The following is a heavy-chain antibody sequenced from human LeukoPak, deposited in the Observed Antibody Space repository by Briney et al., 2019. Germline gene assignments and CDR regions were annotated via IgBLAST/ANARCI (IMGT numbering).Heavy chain of an antibody. V-gene: IGHV4-39*02. CDR1: GGSISSTSYY. CDR3: ARDGIEAIDS. CDR2: IYYRGST. J-gene: IGHJ4*02. Sequence: SETLSLTCTVSGGSISSTSYYWGWIRQPPGKGLEWIGSIYYRGSTYYNPSLKSRVTISVDTSKKQFYLKLNSVTAADTAVYYCARDGIEAIDSWGQGTLVIVSS. D-gene: IGHD1-26*01.